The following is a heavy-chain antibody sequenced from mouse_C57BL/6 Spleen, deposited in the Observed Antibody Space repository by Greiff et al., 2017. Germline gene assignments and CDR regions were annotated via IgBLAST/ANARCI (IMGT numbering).Heavy chain of an antibody. Sequence: VQLQQSGPELVKPGASVKISCKASGYAFSSSWLNWVKQRHGKGLEWIGRIYPGDGDTNYNGKFKGKATPTADKSSSTAYMQLSSQSYEDSAVCFCAISGTCRDYFDYWGQGTTLTVSS. CDR3: AISGTCRDYFDY. J-gene: IGHJ2*01. CDR2: IYPGDGDT. CDR1: GYAFSSSW. V-gene: IGHV1-82*01. D-gene: IGHD3-1*01.